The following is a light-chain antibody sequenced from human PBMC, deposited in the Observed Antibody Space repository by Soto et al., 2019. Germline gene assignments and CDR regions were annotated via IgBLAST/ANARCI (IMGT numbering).Light chain of an antibody. J-gene: IGKJ2*01. CDR2: KVS. Sequence: DVVMTQSPLSLPVTLGQPASISCRASRSLIYTDGNTYLNWFHQRPGQSPRRLFAKVSNRDSWVPDRFSGIGSCTDCTLKISRVESEDVGLYYCMQGTHWPYTFGHGTKLQIK. V-gene: IGKV2-30*01. CDR3: MQGTHWPYT. CDR1: RSLIYTDGNTY.